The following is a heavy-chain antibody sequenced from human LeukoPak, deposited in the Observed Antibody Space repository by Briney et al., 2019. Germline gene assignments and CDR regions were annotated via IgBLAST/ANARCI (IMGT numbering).Heavy chain of an antibody. J-gene: IGHJ4*02. D-gene: IGHD3-22*01. V-gene: IGHV4-59*01. CDR3: ARLSGYSSGHYYSDY. Sequence: SETLSLTCTVSGGSISSGYWSWIRQPPGKGLEWIGYIYYRGSTNYNPSLKSRVTISVDTSKNQFSLKLSSVTAADTAVYYCARLSGYSSGHYYSDYWGQGTLVTVSS. CDR1: GGSISSGY. CDR2: IYYRGST.